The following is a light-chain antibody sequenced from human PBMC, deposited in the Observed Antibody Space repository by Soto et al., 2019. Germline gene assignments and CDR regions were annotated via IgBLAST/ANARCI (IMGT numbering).Light chain of an antibody. CDR3: QQRKHWPTIT. Sequence: EIVLTHSPCTLSLSPGPTSNLSCRASQSVDKFLAWYQQRPGQPPRLLIFDSSNRATGVPVRFSGSGSGTVFTLTIGSLRTEDSAAYYCQQRKHWPTITFGQGTRLEIK. J-gene: IGKJ5*01. CDR1: QSVDKF. CDR2: DSS. V-gene: IGKV3-11*01.